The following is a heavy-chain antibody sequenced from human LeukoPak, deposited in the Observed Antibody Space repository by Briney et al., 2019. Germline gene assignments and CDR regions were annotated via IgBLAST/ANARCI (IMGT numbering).Heavy chain of an antibody. CDR2: TYYRSKWYN. CDR1: GDSVSSNSAA. CDR3: ARDGTTYNWNDGPFDY. D-gene: IGHD1-1*01. J-gene: IGHJ4*02. Sequence: SQTLSLTCAISGDSVSSNSAAWNWISQSPSRGLEWLGRTYYRSKWYNDYAVSVKSRITINPDTSKNQFSLQLNSVTPEDTAVYYCARDGTTYNWNDGPFDYWGQGTLVTVSS. V-gene: IGHV6-1*01.